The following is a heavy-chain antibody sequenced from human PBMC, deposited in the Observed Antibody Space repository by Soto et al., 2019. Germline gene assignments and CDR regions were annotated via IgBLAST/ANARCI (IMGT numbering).Heavy chain of an antibody. CDR2: ISGSGGST. J-gene: IGHJ4*02. Sequence: EVQLLESGGGLVQPGGSLRLSCAASGFTFSSYAMSWVRQAPGKGLEWVSAISGSGGSTYYADSVKGRFTISRDNSKNTLYLQMNSLRAEDTAVYYCAKDPYSSSWLGGVLDYWGQGTLVTVSS. V-gene: IGHV3-23*01. CDR1: GFTFSSYA. D-gene: IGHD6-13*01. CDR3: AKDPYSSSWLGGVLDY.